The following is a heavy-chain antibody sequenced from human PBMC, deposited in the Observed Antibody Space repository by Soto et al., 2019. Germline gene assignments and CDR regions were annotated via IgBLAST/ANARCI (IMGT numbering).Heavy chain of an antibody. D-gene: IGHD4-4*01. CDR1: GASISYGGFS. CDR2: ISHLENT. V-gene: IGHV4-30-2*06. CDR3: ASPNRNHQFDP. J-gene: IGHJ5*02. Sequence: SETLSLTCTFSGASISYGGFSCSWIRQSPGKGLEWIGYISHLENTYFHPSFKSRLTMSIDRTRNQFSLKLSSVTAADTAVYYCASPNRNHQFDPWGQGTLVTVSS.